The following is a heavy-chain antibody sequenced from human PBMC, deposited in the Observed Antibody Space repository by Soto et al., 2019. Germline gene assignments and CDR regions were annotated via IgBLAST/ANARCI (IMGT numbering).Heavy chain of an antibody. J-gene: IGHJ6*02. CDR3: ARSGAITARMDV. CDR1: GYTFTSYD. D-gene: IGHD1-20*01. CDR2: MNPNSGNT. Sequence: ASVKVSCKASGYTFTSYDINWVRQATGQGLEWMGWMNPNSGNTGYAQKFQGRVTMTRNTSISTAYMELSSLRSEDTAVYYCARSGAITARMDVWGQGTTVTVSS. V-gene: IGHV1-8*01.